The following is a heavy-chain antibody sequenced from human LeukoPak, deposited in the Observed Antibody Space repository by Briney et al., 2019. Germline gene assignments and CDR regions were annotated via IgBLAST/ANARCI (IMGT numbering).Heavy chain of an antibody. CDR3: ARDYGDYD. CDR1: GGSFSGYY. J-gene: IGHJ4*02. CDR2: INHSGST. V-gene: IGHV4-34*01. D-gene: IGHD4-17*01. Sequence: SETLPLTCAVYGGSFSGYYCSWIRQPPGKGLEWIGEINHSGSTNYNPSLKSRVTISVDTSKNQFSLKLSSVTAADTAVYYCARDYGDYDWGQGTLVTVSS.